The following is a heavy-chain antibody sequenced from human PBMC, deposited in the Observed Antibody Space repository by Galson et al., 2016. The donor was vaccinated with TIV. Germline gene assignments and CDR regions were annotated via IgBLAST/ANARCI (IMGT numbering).Heavy chain of an antibody. Sequence: SVKVSCKASGGSFSSYVFNWVRKAPGQGLEWMGNIIPLFGSANYAQKFQGRVTITADESTSTAYMELSRLRSEDTAIYYCATDRNTAMDTYYYYYGVDVWGQGTTVTVPS. V-gene: IGHV1-69*13. D-gene: IGHD5-18*01. CDR2: IIPLFGSA. J-gene: IGHJ6*02. CDR1: GGSFSSYV. CDR3: ATDRNTAMDTYYYYYGVDV.